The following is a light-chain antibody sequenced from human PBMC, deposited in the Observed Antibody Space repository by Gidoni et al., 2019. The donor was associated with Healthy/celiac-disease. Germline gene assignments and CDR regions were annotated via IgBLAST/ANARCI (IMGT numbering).Light chain of an antibody. CDR3: SSYTSSSTRV. V-gene: IGLV2-14*01. Sequence: QSALTQPVSVSGSPGQSITISCTGTSSDVGGYNYVSWYQQHPGKAPNLMIYEVSNRPSGVSNRFSGSKSGNTASLTISGLQAEDEADYYCSSYTSSSTRVFGGGTKLTVL. CDR1: SSDVGGYNY. CDR2: EVS. J-gene: IGLJ2*01.